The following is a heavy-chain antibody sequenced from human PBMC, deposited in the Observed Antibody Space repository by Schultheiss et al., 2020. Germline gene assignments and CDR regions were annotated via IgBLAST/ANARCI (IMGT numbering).Heavy chain of an antibody. D-gene: IGHD3-3*01. Sequence: SETLSLTCDVSRYSITSGYWWGWIRQSPGQGLEWVGSMNHLGRPYYSPSLKGRVTISRDTSKNQFSLSLTSATAADTAVYYCARGPRPIFWSSYYGPYYYMDVWGMGTTVTVSS. CDR1: RYSITSGYW. CDR2: MNHLGRP. J-gene: IGHJ6*03. V-gene: IGHV4-38-2*01. CDR3: ARGPRPIFWSSYYGPYYYMDV.